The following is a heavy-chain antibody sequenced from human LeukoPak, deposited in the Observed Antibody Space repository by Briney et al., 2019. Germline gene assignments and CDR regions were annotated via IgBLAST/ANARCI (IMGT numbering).Heavy chain of an antibody. J-gene: IGHJ4*02. CDR1: GGSISSSNW. D-gene: IGHD3-22*01. CDR3: ASRDAYDSSGYYL. V-gene: IGHV4-4*02. CDR2: IYHSGST. Sequence: SETLSLTRAVSGGSISSSNWWSWVRQPPGKGLEWIGEIYHSGSTYYNPSLKSRVTISVDTSKNQFSLKLSSVTAADTAVYYCASRDAYDSSGYYLWGQGTLVTVSS.